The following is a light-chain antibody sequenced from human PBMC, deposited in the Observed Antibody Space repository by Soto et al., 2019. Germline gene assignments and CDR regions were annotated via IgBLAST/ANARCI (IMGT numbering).Light chain of an antibody. CDR2: AAS. CDR1: QGISSY. V-gene: IGKV1-9*01. J-gene: IGKJ3*01. CDR3: QQLNSFPIP. Sequence: IQLTQSPSSLSASVGDRVTITCRASQGISSYLAWYQQKPGKAPKLLIYAASTLQSGGPSRFSGSGSGTDFTLTISSLQPEDFATYYCQQLNSFPIPFGPGTKVDIK.